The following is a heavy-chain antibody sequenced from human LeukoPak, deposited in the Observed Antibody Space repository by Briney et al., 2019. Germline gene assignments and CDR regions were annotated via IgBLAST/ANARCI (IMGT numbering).Heavy chain of an antibody. D-gene: IGHD3-10*01. J-gene: IGHJ4*02. CDR3: ARIFRPYEFGEGGSFDY. Sequence: PGGPLRLSCAASGFTVSSNYMSWVRQAPGKGLEWVSVIYSGGSTYYADSVKGRFTISRDNSKNTLYLQMNSLRAEDTAVYYCARIFRPYEFGEGGSFDYWGQGTLVTVSS. CDR2: IYSGGST. V-gene: IGHV3-66*02. CDR1: GFTVSSNY.